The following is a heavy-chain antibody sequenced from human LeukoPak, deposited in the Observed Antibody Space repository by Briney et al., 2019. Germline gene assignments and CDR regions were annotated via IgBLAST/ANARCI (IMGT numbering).Heavy chain of an antibody. CDR1: GFTFSSYS. Sequence: GGSLRLSCAASGFTFSSYSMNWVRQAPGKGLEWVSYISSSSSTIYYADSVKGRFTISRDNAKNSLYLQMNSLRAEDTAVYYCAREGYYDSSGYYSFDYWGQGTLVTVSS. CDR3: AREGYYDSSGYYSFDY. V-gene: IGHV3-48*01. J-gene: IGHJ4*02. CDR2: ISSSSSTI. D-gene: IGHD3-22*01.